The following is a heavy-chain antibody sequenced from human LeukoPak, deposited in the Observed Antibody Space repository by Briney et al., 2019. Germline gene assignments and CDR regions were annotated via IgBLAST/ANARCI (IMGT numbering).Heavy chain of an antibody. V-gene: IGHV6-1*01. D-gene: IGHD3-10*01. CDR2: TYYRSKWYN. CDR3: ARVVGGAIDY. CDR1: GDSVSSNSAD. Sequence: SQTLSLTCAISGDSVSSNSADWNWIRQSPSRGLEWLVRTYYRSKWYNDYAVSVKSRITVNPDTSKNQCSLQMNSLTPEDTAVYYCARVVGGAIDYWGQGTLVTVSS. J-gene: IGHJ4*02.